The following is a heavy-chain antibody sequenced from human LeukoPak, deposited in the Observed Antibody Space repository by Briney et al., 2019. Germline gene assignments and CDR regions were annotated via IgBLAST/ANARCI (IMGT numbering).Heavy chain of an antibody. Sequence: PGRSLRLSCAASGFTFSSYGMHWVRQAPGKGLEWVAVIWYDGSNKYYADSVKGRFTISRDNSKNTLYLQMSSLRAEDTAVYYCARVALEDWFDPWGQGTLVTVSS. D-gene: IGHD3-3*01. J-gene: IGHJ5*02. CDR1: GFTFSSYG. CDR2: IWYDGSNK. CDR3: ARVALEDWFDP. V-gene: IGHV3-33*01.